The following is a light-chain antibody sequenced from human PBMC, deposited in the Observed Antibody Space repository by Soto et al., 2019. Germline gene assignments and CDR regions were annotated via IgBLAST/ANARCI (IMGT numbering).Light chain of an antibody. CDR3: QEYKTRKM. J-gene: IGKJ1*01. V-gene: IGKV3-15*01. CDR2: GAS. Sequence: EIVMTQSPATLSVSPGERATLSCRASQSVNSNLAWYQQKPGQAPRLLIYGASIRASGIPARFSGSGSGTEFTLTITSLQSEDFAVYFCQEYKTRKMFGQGTKVEIK. CDR1: QSVNSN.